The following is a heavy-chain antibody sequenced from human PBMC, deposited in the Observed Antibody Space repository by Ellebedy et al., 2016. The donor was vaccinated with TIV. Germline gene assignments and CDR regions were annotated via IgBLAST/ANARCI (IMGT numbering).Heavy chain of an antibody. V-gene: IGHV3-11*01. J-gene: IGHJ4*02. CDR2: ISIDGGAT. CDR1: GFRFGDYY. D-gene: IGHD4-23*01. CDR3: VRDAADNGGKFDY. Sequence: PGGSLRLSCAASGFRFGDYYMTWIRQAPGKGLEWISFISIDGGATYYSDSVKGRFTISRDNSKNTLYLQMSNLRAEDTAVYYCVRDAADNGGKFDYWGQGALVTVSS.